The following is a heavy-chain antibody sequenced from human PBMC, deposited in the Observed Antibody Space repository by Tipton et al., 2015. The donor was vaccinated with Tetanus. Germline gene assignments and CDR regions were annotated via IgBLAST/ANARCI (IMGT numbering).Heavy chain of an antibody. CDR2: ISYSGSS. D-gene: IGHD1-1*01. CDR1: SGSIDSYY. J-gene: IGHJ4*02. V-gene: IGHV4-59*01. Sequence: TLSLTCTVSSGSIDSYYWSWIRQPPGKGLEWIGYISYSGSSEYNPSLKSRVTVSEDTSKSQFSLKLSSVTAADTAVYYCARANNEFPKKGPFDSWGQGRLVIVSS. CDR3: ARANNEFPKKGPFDS.